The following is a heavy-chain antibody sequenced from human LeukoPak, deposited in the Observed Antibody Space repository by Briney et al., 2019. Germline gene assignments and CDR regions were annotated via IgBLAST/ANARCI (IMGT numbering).Heavy chain of an antibody. CDR2: IYYSGST. J-gene: IGHJ3*02. V-gene: IGHV4-39*07. CDR1: DGSISSSDYY. CDR3: ALRGLYCSASTCGGALHI. Sequence: SETLSLTCTVSDGSISSSDYYWGWIRQPPGKGLEWIGSIYYSGSTYYNSSLKSRVTISVDTSKGQLSLKLTSVTAADTAVYYCALRGLYCSASTCGGALHIWGQGTMVTVSS. D-gene: IGHD2-15*01.